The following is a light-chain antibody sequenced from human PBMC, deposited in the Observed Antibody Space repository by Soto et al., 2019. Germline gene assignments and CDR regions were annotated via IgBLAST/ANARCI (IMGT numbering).Light chain of an antibody. V-gene: IGLV2-18*02. CDR1: KNDIGVYDF. CDR2: EVV. Sequence: QSALTQPPSASGSPGQSVTISCTGTKNDIGVYDFVSWYQHHPGKAPRLIIYEVVQRPSGVPDRFSGSKSGNTASLTISGLQAEDEADYYCSSYRSSSTLVVFGGGTKLTVL. CDR3: SSYRSSSTLVV. J-gene: IGLJ2*01.